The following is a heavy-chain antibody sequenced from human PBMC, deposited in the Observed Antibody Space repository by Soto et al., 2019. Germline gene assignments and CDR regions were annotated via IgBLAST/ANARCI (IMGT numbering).Heavy chain of an antibody. CDR1: GYSFTNYW. CDR2: IYPGDSDT. CDR3: ARHRGFYDYRSGGVRFDP. J-gene: IGHJ5*02. D-gene: IGHD6-19*01. Sequence: GESLKISCKGSGYSFTNYWIGWVRQMPGKGLEWMGSIYPGDSDTRYSPSFLGQVTISADKSISTAYLQWSSLRASDTAMYYCARHRGFYDYRSGGVRFDPWGQGTLVTVSS. V-gene: IGHV5-51*01.